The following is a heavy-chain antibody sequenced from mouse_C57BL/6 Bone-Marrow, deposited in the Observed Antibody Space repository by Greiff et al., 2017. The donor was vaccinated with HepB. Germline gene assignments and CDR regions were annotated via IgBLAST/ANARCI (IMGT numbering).Heavy chain of an antibody. Sequence: QVQLQQPGAELVKPGASVKVSCKASGYTFTSYWMHWVKQRPGQGLEWIGRIHPSDSDTNYNQKFKGKATLTVDKSSSTAYMQLSSLTSEDSAVYYCAAWAITTGVGFDFWGQGTTPTVSS. CDR2: IHPSDSDT. CDR3: AAWAITTGVGFDF. V-gene: IGHV1-74*01. J-gene: IGHJ2*01. CDR1: GYTFTSYW. D-gene: IGHD1-1*01.